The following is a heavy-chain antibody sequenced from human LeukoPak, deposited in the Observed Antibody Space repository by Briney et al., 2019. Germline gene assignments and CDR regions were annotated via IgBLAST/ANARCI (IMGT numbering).Heavy chain of an antibody. J-gene: IGHJ4*02. D-gene: IGHD6-13*01. CDR3: ATTSIAAAVPGCFDY. CDR1: GXTFSSYE. V-gene: IGHV3-48*03. Sequence: GRSLRLSCEASGXTFSSYEMNWVRQAPGKGLECVSYISSSGKTIYYADSTKGRFTVSRDNAKNSLYLQMNSLRAEDTAVYYCATTSIAAAVPGCFDYWGQGTLVTVFS. CDR2: ISSSGKTI.